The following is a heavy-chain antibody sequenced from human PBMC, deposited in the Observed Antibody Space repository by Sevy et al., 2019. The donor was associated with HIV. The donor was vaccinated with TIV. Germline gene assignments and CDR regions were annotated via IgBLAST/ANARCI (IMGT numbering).Heavy chain of an antibody. Sequence: SGTLSLTCTVSGGYISSSSYYWGWIRQPPGKGLEWIGSIYYSGSTYYNPSLKSRVTISVDTSKNQFSLKLSSVTAADTAVYYCARLIYDFWSGSHVDYWGQGSLVTVSS. CDR1: GGYISSSSYY. V-gene: IGHV4-39*01. D-gene: IGHD3-3*01. CDR2: IYYSGST. CDR3: ARLIYDFWSGSHVDY. J-gene: IGHJ4*02.